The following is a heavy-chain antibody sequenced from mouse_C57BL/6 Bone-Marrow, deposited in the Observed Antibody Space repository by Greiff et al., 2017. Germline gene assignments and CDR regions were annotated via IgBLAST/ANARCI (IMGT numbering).Heavy chain of an antibody. CDR1: GFTFSSYA. Sequence: EVQLVESGGGLVKPGASLKLSCAASGFTFSSYAMSWVRQTPEKRLEWVATISAGGSYTYYPDNVKGRFTISRDNAKNNLYLQMSQLKSEDTAMYYGARPDGYYGFDYWGQGTTLTVSS. V-gene: IGHV5-4*01. CDR3: ARPDGYYGFDY. J-gene: IGHJ2*01. CDR2: ISAGGSYT. D-gene: IGHD2-3*01.